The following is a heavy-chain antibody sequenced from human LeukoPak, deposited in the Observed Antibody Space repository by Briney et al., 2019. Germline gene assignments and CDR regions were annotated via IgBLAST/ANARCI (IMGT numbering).Heavy chain of an antibody. D-gene: IGHD6-19*01. J-gene: IGHJ4*02. CDR1: GGSFSGYY. V-gene: IGHV4-34*01. Sequence: PSETLSLTCAVYGGSFSGYYWSWIRQPPGEGLEWIGEINHSGNTNYNPSLKSRVTISVDTSKNQFSLKLSSVTAADTAVYYCARPYSSGWYSSGFDYWGQGTLVTVSS. CDR2: INHSGNT. CDR3: ARPYSSGWYSSGFDY.